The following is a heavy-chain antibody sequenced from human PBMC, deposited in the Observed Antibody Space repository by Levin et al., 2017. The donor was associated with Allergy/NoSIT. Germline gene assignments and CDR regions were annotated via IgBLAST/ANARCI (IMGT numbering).Heavy chain of an antibody. Sequence: GESLKISCAASGFTFSDYYMSWIRQAPGKGLEWVSYISSSGSTIYYADSVKGRFTISRDNAKNSLYLQMNSLRAEDTAVYYCARDLIYYDSSVSWFDPWGQGTLVTVSS. J-gene: IGHJ5*02. V-gene: IGHV3-11*01. CDR2: ISSSGSTI. CDR1: GFTFSDYY. D-gene: IGHD3-22*01. CDR3: ARDLIYYDSSVSWFDP.